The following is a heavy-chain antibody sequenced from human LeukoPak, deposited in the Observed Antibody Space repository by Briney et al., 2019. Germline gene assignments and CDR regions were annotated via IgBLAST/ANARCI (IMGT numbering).Heavy chain of an antibody. CDR3: ATDGAGFDT. CDR1: GFTFNDYY. Sequence: NTGGSLRLSCAASGFTFNDYYMSWIRQAPGKGLEWLSYINIGGTNTHYADSVKGRFTISRDNAKKSLYLEMSNLRAEDTAVYYCATDGAGFDTWGQGVLVTVSS. CDR2: INIGGTNT. V-gene: IGHV3-11*01. J-gene: IGHJ5*02.